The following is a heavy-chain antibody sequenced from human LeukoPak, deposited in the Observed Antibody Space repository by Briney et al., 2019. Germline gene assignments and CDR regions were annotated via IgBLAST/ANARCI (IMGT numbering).Heavy chain of an antibody. J-gene: IGHJ4*02. V-gene: IGHV1-18*04. D-gene: IGHD5-24*01. Sequence: ASVKVSCKASGYTFTSYGINWVRQAPGQGLEWMRWISAYNDNTNYAQKFQGRVTMTTDTSTSTAYMELRSLRSDDTAVYYCARGGGDGYNPDYWGQGTLVTVSS. CDR3: ARGGGDGYNPDY. CDR1: GYTFTSYG. CDR2: ISAYNDNT.